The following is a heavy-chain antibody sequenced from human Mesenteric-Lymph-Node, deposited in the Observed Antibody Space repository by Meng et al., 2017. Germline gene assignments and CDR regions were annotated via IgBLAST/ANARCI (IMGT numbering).Heavy chain of an antibody. V-gene: IGHV1-46*01. J-gene: IGHJ4*02. Sequence: ASVKVSCKASGYTFTGYYMHWVRQAPGQGLEWMGIINPSGGSTSYAQKFQGRVTMTRDTSTSTVYMELSSLRSEDTAVYYCAREAATRGPFDYWGQGTLVTVSS. CDR2: INPSGGST. D-gene: IGHD6-25*01. CDR3: AREAATRGPFDY. CDR1: GYTFTGYY.